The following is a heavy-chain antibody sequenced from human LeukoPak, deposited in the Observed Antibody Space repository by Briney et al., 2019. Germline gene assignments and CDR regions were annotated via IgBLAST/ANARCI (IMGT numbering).Heavy chain of an antibody. CDR3: ARLFSSSGYYYYYGMDV. V-gene: IGHV4-59*08. CDR2: IYYSGNT. J-gene: IGHJ6*02. D-gene: IGHD6-13*01. CDR1: GGSISSYY. Sequence: SETLSLTCIVSGGSISSYYWNWIRQPPGKGLEWIGFIYYSGNTNYNPSLKSRVTISVDTSKNQFSLKLSSVTAADTAVYYCARLFSSSGYYYYYGMDVWGQGTTVTVSS.